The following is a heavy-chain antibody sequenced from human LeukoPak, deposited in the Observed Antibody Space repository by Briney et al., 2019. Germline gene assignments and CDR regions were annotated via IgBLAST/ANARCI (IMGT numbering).Heavy chain of an antibody. CDR1: GYTFTNYD. CDR3: ARDRRELLALKHWFDP. Sequence: GASVKVSCRASGYTFTNYDITWIRQAPGQGLEWMGWISAYNGNTNYAQKLQGRVTMTTDTSTSTAYMELRSLRSDDTAAYYCARDRRELLALKHWFDPWGQGTLVTVSS. J-gene: IGHJ5*02. V-gene: IGHV1-18*01. CDR2: ISAYNGNT. D-gene: IGHD1-26*01.